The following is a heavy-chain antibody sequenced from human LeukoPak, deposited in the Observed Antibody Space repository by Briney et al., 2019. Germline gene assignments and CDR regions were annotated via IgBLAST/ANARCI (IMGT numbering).Heavy chain of an antibody. Sequence: GGSLRLSCAASGFSISSYEMNWVRQAPGKGLEWVSYISSSGSTIYYADSVKGRFTISRDNAKNSLYLQMNSLRAEDTAVYYCARVELAPYYYYMDVWGKGTTVTVSS. J-gene: IGHJ6*03. CDR1: GFSISSYE. CDR2: ISSSGSTI. CDR3: ARVELAPYYYYMDV. V-gene: IGHV3-48*03. D-gene: IGHD1-7*01.